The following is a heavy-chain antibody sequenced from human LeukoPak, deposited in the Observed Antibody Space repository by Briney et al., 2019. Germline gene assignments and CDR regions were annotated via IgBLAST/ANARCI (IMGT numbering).Heavy chain of an antibody. J-gene: IGHJ3*02. CDR3: SRDGRQGDQSAFDI. Sequence: PGGSLKLSCAASGFTFSGPAIHWVRQASGKGLEWIGRIRTKPNSYATSYGASMNGRFTISRDDSQNTAYLQMNSLKTEDTAVYYCSRDGRQGDQSAFDIWGQGTMVTVSS. CDR1: GFTFSGPA. D-gene: IGHD2-21*01. CDR2: IRTKPNSYAT. V-gene: IGHV3-73*01.